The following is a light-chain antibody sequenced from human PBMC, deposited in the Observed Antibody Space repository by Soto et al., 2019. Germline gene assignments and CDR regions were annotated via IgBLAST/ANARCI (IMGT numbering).Light chain of an antibody. Sequence: DIQMTQSPSSLSASVGDRVTITCRASQGISNYLAWYQQKPGKVPKLLIYAASTLQSGVPSRFSGSGSGTDFTLTISSLQPENVATYYCQKYNSAPPLTFGGGTKVEIK. V-gene: IGKV1-27*01. CDR2: AAS. CDR1: QGISNY. CDR3: QKYNSAPPLT. J-gene: IGKJ4*01.